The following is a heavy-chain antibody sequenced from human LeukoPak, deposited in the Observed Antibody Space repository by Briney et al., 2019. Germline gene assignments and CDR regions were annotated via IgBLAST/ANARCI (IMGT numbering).Heavy chain of an antibody. CDR3: ARHIVVVTAPYYFDY. D-gene: IGHD2-21*02. Sequence: SETLSLTCTVSGGSISSYYWSWIRQPPGKGLEWIGYIYYSGSTNYNPSLKSRVTISVDTSKNQFSLKLSSVTAADTAVYYCARHIVVVTAPYYFDYWGQGTLVTVSS. J-gene: IGHJ4*02. V-gene: IGHV4-59*08. CDR1: GGSISSYY. CDR2: IYYSGST.